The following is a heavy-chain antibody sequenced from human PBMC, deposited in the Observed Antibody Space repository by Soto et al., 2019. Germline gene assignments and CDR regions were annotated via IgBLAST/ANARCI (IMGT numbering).Heavy chain of an antibody. CDR2: TYYRSKWYN. D-gene: IGHD6-6*01. CDR3: ARTLSSSAETWFDP. J-gene: IGHJ5*02. CDR1: GDSVSSNSSA. Sequence: SQTLSLTCAISGDSVSSNSSAWNWIRQSPSRGLEWLGRTYYRSKWYNDYAVSVKSRITINPDTSKNQFSLQLNSVTPEDTAVYFCARTLSSSAETWFDPWGQGTLVNVSS. V-gene: IGHV6-1*01.